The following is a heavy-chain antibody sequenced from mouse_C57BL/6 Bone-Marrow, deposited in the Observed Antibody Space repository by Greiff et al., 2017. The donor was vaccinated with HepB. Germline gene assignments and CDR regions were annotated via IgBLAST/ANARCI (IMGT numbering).Heavy chain of an antibody. D-gene: IGHD3-2*02. CDR3: TRVTAQAFAY. CDR2: IDPETGGT. V-gene: IGHV1-15*01. J-gene: IGHJ3*01. Sequence: QVQLKESGAELVRPGASVTLSCKASGYTFTDYEMHWVKQTPVHGLEWIGAIDPETGGTAYNQKFKGKAILTADKSSSTAYMELRSLTSEDSAVYYCTRVTAQAFAYWGQGTLVTVSA. CDR1: GYTFTDYE.